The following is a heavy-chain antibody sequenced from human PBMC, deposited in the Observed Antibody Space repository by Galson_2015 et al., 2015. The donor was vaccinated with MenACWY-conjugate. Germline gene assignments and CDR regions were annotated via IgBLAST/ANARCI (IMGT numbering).Heavy chain of an antibody. CDR3: AREFHY. CDR1: GGSVNTGDSY. J-gene: IGHJ4*02. V-gene: IGHV4-61*09. CDR2: IYPSGNT. Sequence: LSLTCTVSGGSVNTGDSYWCWIRQPAGKELEWIGQIYPSGNTNYNPSLRSRVTISLDTSKNQFSLELNSVTAADTAVYYCAREFHYWGQGTLVTVSS.